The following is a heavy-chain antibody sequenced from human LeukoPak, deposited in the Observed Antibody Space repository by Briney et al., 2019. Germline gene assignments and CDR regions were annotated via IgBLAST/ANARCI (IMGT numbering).Heavy chain of an antibody. Sequence: SGGSLRLSCAASGFTFSSYSMNSVRQAPGKGLEWVSSLSSSSSYIYYADSVKGRFTISRNNAKNSLYLQMNSLRAEDTAVYYCAREGGGVRDGYGFYYYYYMDVWGKGTTVTVSS. CDR2: LSSSSSYI. V-gene: IGHV3-21*01. D-gene: IGHD5-18*01. CDR3: AREGGGVRDGYGFYYYYYMDV. CDR1: GFTFSSYS. J-gene: IGHJ6*03.